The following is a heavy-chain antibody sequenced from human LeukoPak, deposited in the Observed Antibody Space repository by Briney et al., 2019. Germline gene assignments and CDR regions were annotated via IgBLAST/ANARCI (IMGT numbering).Heavy chain of an antibody. CDR3: ARLRPSEGMDV. CDR1: GGSISSGDYY. V-gene: IGHV4-30-4*01. Sequence: SETLSLTCTVSGGSISSGDYYWSWIRQPPGKGLEWIGYIYYSGSTYYNPSLKSRVTISVDTSKNQFSLKLSSVTAADTAVYYCARLRPSEGMDVWGQGTTVTVSS. J-gene: IGHJ6*02. CDR2: IYYSGST.